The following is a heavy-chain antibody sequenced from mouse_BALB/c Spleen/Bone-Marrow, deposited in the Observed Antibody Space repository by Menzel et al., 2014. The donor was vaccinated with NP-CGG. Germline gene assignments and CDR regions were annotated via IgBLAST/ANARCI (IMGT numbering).Heavy chain of an antibody. V-gene: IGHV1-69*02. CDR1: GYTFTRFY. CDR3: ARWGYLDD. J-gene: IGHJ2*01. Sequence: QVQLQQSGAEFAKPGASVRLSCKASGYTFTRFYIHWVKQRPGQDLEWIGEIDPSDSYINYNQKFKGKATLTVDKSSSTAYMQLSSLTSEDSALYYCARWGYLDDWGQGTTLTVSS. D-gene: IGHD3-1*01. CDR2: IDPSDSYI.